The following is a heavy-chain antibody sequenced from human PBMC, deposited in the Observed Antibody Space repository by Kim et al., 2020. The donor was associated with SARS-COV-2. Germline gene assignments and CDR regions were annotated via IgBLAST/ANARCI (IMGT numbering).Heavy chain of an antibody. V-gene: IGHV3-23*01. CDR3: AKGTTGTHQERYFDY. Sequence: GGSLRLSCAASGFSFSTYAMAWVRQAPGKGLEWVSAIGRGGTTYYADSVKGRFTISRDNSKNTLYLQMNSLRAEDKALYYWAKGTTGTHQERYFDYWGQGTLVTVSS. CDR2: IGRGGTT. D-gene: IGHD1-1*01. CDR1: GFSFSTYA. J-gene: IGHJ4*02.